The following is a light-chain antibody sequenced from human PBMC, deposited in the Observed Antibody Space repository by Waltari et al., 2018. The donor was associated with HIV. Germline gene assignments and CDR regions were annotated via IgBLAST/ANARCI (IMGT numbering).Light chain of an antibody. J-gene: IGKJ5*01. CDR3: QKYDTAPIT. CDR2: GAS. V-gene: IGKV1-27*01. CDR1: QAIDNH. Sequence: DIQVTHSPSSLSASVGDRVTITCRASQAIDNHLAWYQQKPGNVPKVLIYGASTLQSGVPSRFSGSGSGTDFTLTISNLQPEDIATYYCQKYDTAPITFGQGTRLEIK.